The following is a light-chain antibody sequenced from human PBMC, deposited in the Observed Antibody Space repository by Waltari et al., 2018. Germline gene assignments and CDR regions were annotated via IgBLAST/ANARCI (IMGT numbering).Light chain of an antibody. CDR3: SSYTSSSTRV. CDR2: EVS. V-gene: IGLV2-14*01. CDR1: SSVVGGYNY. J-gene: IGLJ2*01. Sequence: SALTQPASVSGSPGQSITISCTGTSSVVGGYNYVSWYQQHPGKAPKLMIYEVSNRPSGVSNRFSGSKSGNTASLTISGLQAEDEADYYCSSYTSSSTRVFGGGTKLTVL.